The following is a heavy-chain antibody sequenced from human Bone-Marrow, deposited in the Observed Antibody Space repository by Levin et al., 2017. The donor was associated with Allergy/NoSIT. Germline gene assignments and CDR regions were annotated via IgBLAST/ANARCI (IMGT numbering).Heavy chain of an antibody. Sequence: GESLKISCAASGFIFSDYYMTWIRQAPGKGLEWVSFISSSGRIIHYSDSVKGRFTISRDNAKNSVFLQMKSLRVEDTAVYYCARDGFSFYGMDVWGQGTTVTVSS. V-gene: IGHV3-11*01. J-gene: IGHJ6*02. CDR2: ISSSGRII. CDR1: GFIFSDYY. D-gene: IGHD5-12*01. CDR3: ARDGFSFYGMDV.